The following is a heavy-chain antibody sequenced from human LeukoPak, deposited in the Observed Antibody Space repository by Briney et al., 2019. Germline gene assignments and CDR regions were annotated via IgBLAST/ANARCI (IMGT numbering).Heavy chain of an antibody. CDR3: AKVYYGSGRLWADAFDI. V-gene: IGHV3-21*01. CDR2: ISSSSSYI. CDR1: GFTLSSYS. D-gene: IGHD3-10*01. J-gene: IGHJ3*02. Sequence: PGGSLRLSCAASGFTLSSYSMNWVRQAPGKGPEWVSSISSSSSYIYYADSVKGRFTISRDNAKNSLYLQMNSLRAEDTAVYYCAKVYYGSGRLWADAFDIWGQGTMVTVSS.